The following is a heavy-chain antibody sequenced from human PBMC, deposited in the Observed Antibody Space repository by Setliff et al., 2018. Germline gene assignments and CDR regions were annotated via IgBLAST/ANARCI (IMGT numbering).Heavy chain of an antibody. CDR1: GFTFTDHY. CDR2: INLHSGGT. J-gene: IGHJ3*01. D-gene: IGHD6-6*01. Sequence: ASVKVSCKASGFTFTDHYMHWVRQAPGQGPEWMGWINLHSGGTNYAQKFQDRVTMTSDTSSNIGYMELRSLTSDDTGIYFCAMSSWPGRPNDFDLWGQGTEVTVSS. V-gene: IGHV1-2*02. CDR3: AMSSWPGRPNDFDL.